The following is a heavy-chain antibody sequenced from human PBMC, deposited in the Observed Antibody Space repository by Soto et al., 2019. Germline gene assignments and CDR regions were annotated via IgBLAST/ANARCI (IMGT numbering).Heavy chain of an antibody. CDR1: GGTFSSYT. V-gene: IGHV1-69*02. J-gene: IGHJ6*03. CDR3: ARADCSGGSCERPSYSVYMDV. D-gene: IGHD2-15*01. Sequence: QVQLVQSGAEVKKPGSSVKVSCKASGGTFSSYTISWVRQAPVQGLEWMGRIIPILGIANYAQKFQGRVTITADKSTSTAYMALSSLRSEDTAVYYGARADCSGGSCERPSYSVYMDVGGKGTTVTVSS. CDR2: IIPILGIA.